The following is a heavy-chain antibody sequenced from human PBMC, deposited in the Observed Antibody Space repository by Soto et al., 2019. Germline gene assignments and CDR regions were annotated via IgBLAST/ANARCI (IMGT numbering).Heavy chain of an antibody. V-gene: IGHV1-69*13. CDR1: GGTFSIYG. Sequence: SVKVSCKASGGTFSIYGFSWVRQAPGQGPEWIGGIIPILTTPNYAQKFQGRVTIVADESTTTVYMELSSLKFEDTAVYYCAASVGIAPTGEDGMDVWGQGTSVTVPS. D-gene: IGHD2-8*02. J-gene: IGHJ6*02. CDR3: AASVGIAPTGEDGMDV. CDR2: IIPILTTP.